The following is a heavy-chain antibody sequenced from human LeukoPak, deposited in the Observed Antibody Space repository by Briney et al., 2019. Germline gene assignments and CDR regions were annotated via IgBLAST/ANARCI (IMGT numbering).Heavy chain of an antibody. CDR2: IIPIFGTA. CDR1: GGTFSSYA. CDR3: ARETDILAVRPNSYYYYMDV. Sequence: ASVKVSCKASGGTFSSYAISWVRQAPGQGLEWMGGIIPIFGTANYAQKFQGRVTITADESTSTAYMEMSSLRSEDTAVYYCARETDILAVRPNSYYYYMDVWGKGTTVTVSS. J-gene: IGHJ6*03. D-gene: IGHD2-15*01. V-gene: IGHV1-69*01.